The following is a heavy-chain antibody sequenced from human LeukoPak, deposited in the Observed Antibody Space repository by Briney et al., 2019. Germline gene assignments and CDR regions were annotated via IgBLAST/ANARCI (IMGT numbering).Heavy chain of an antibody. V-gene: IGHV1-46*01. CDR1: GYTFTSYY. CDR2: INPSGGST. Sequence: ASVKVCCKASGYTFTSYYMHWVRQAPGQGLEWMGIINPSGGSTSYAQKFQGRVTTTRDTSTSTVYMELSSLRSEDTAVYYCARGQNYYDSSGYLYYFDYWGQGTLVTVSS. CDR3: ARGQNYYDSSGYLYYFDY. D-gene: IGHD3-22*01. J-gene: IGHJ4*02.